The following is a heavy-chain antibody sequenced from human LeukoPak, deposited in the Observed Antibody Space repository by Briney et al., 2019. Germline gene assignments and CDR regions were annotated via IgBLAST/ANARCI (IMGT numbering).Heavy chain of an antibody. V-gene: IGHV4-30-4*08. CDR3: ASYGDLQYFQH. Sequence: PSQTLSLTCTVSGGSISSGDYYWSWIRQPPGKGLEWIGHIYYSGSTYYNPSLKSRVTISVDTSKNLFSLKLSSVTAADTAVYYCASYGDLQYFQHWGQGTLVTVSS. J-gene: IGHJ1*01. D-gene: IGHD4-17*01. CDR1: GGSISSGDYY. CDR2: IYYSGST.